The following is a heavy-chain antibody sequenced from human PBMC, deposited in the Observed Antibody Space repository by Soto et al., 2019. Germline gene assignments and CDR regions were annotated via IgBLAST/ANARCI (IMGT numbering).Heavy chain of an antibody. Sequence: EVQLLESGGGLVHPGGSLRLSCEVSEFTFSSYAMSWVRQAPGKGLEWVSSISGNGVSTYYGDSVKGRFTISRDNSKNTLYLPMNSQRVEDTAMYYCSKDRGVVVVVTTGGAFDLWGQGTMVTVSS. V-gene: IGHV3-23*01. CDR3: SKDRGVVVVVTTGGAFDL. J-gene: IGHJ3*01. D-gene: IGHD3-22*01. CDR1: EFTFSSYA. CDR2: ISGNGVST.